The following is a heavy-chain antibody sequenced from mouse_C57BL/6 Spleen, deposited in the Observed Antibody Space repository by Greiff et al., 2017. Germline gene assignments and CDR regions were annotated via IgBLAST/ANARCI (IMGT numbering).Heavy chain of an antibody. Sequence: EVQVVESEGGLVQPGSSMKLSCTASGFTFSDYYMAWVRQVPEKGLEWVANINYDGSSTYYLDSLKSRFIISRDNAKNILYLQMSSLKSEDTATYYCAREGSNYGVDYWGQGTTLTVSS. D-gene: IGHD2-5*01. CDR2: INYDGSST. CDR3: AREGSNYGVDY. CDR1: GFTFSDYY. V-gene: IGHV5-16*01. J-gene: IGHJ2*01.